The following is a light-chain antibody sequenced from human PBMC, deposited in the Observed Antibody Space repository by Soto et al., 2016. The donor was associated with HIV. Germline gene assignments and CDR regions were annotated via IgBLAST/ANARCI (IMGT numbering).Light chain of an antibody. CDR3: NSHDSTTNHVV. V-gene: IGLV3-19*01. Sequence: SSELTQDPAVSVALGQTVRITCQGDSLRNSYANWYHQKPGQAPILLIYGKNNRPSGIPRPILWLQFRKYSFLDHLWGSGEDEADYYCNSHDSTTNHVVFGGGTKLTVL. CDR2: GKN. CDR1: SLRNSY. J-gene: IGLJ2*01.